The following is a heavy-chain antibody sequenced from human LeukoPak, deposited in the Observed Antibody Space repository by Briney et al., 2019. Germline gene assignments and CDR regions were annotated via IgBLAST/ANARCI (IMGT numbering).Heavy chain of an antibody. CDR2: INHSGST. CDR1: GGSISSYY. CDR3: ARRPVGYCSSTSCSVFSFDY. J-gene: IGHJ4*02. V-gene: IGHV4-34*01. D-gene: IGHD2-2*01. Sequence: SETLSLTCTVSGGSISSYYWSWIRQPPGKGLEWIGEINHSGSTNYNPSLKSRVTISVDTSKNQFSLKLSSVTAADTAVYYCARRPVGYCSSTSCSVFSFDYWGQGTLVTVSS.